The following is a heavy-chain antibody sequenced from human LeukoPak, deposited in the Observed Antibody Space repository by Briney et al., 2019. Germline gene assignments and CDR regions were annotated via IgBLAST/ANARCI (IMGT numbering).Heavy chain of an antibody. V-gene: IGHV1-2*02. CDR3: ARFFGDCYDY. Sequence: GASVKVSCKASGYTFAGCYLHWVRQAPGQGLEWMGWINPNSGGTNYAQKFQGRVTMTRDTSISTAYMELTRLRPDDTAVYYCARFFGDCYDYWGQGTLVTVSS. CDR1: GYTFAGCY. CDR2: INPNSGGT. D-gene: IGHD3-3*01. J-gene: IGHJ4*02.